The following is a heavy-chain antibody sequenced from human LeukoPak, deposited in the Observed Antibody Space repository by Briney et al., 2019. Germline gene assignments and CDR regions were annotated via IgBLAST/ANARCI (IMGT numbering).Heavy chain of an antibody. D-gene: IGHD3-10*01. CDR1: GDSVSSNRAS. CDR2: TYYRSKWYN. V-gene: IGHV6-1*01. CDR3: SRSYGASDFDY. Sequence: SQTLSLTCAISGDSVSSNRASWTWIRQSPSRGLEWLGRTYYRSKWYNDYAVSLKSRISINPDTSKNQFSLQLNPVTPEDTAVYYCSRSYGASDFDYWGQGTLVTVSS. J-gene: IGHJ4*02.